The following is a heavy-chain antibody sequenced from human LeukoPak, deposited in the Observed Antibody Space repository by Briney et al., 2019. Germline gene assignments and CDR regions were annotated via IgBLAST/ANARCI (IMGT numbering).Heavy chain of an antibody. CDR2: IFYSGST. Sequence: SETLSLTCTVSGGSISSSSYYWGWIRQPPGKGLEWLGYIFYSGSTNYNPSLKSRVTISVDTSKNQFSLKLTSVTAADTAVYYCARDVDRNHWLDPWGQGTLVAVSS. CDR3: ARDVDRNHWLDP. J-gene: IGHJ5*02. V-gene: IGHV4-61*01. CDR1: GGSISSSSYY. D-gene: IGHD1-14*01.